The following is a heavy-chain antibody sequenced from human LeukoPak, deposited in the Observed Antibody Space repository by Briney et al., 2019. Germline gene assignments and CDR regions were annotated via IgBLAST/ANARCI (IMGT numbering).Heavy chain of an antibody. V-gene: IGHV3-30*12. CDR3: AKASAMIVVVSKHFDY. J-gene: IGHJ4*02. CDR1: GFTFKTYG. CDR2: ISYDGSNK. Sequence: PGGSLRLSCAASGFTFKTYGMHWVRQAPGKGLEWVAVISYDGSNKYYADSVKGRFTISRDNSKNTLYLQMNSLRAEDTAVYYCAKASAMIVVVSKHFDYWGQGTLVTVSS. D-gene: IGHD3-22*01.